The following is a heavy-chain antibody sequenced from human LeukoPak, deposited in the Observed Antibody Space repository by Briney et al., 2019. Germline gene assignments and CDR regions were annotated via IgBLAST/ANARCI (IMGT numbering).Heavy chain of an antibody. Sequence: QPGRSLRLSCAASGFTFSSYGMHWVRQAPGKGLEWVAVISYDGSNKYYADSVKGRFTISRDNSKNTLYLQMNSLRAEDTAVYYCAKGSSGYDFPAHFDYWGQGTLVTVSS. D-gene: IGHD5-12*01. J-gene: IGHJ4*02. CDR1: GFTFSSYG. CDR3: AKGSSGYDFPAHFDY. V-gene: IGHV3-30*18. CDR2: ISYDGSNK.